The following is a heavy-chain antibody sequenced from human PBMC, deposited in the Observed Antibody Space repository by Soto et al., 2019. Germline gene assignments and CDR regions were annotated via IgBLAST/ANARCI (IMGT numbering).Heavy chain of an antibody. CDR2: ISSNSAYI. V-gene: IGHV3-21*01. CDR3: TRDASRDSSGRGWFDP. J-gene: IGHJ5*02. Sequence: PGGSLRLSCAASGFPFRSFTMNLVRQAPGKGLEWVSTISSNSAYIYYTDALRGRFTISRDNAKNSLHLQMNSLRAEDTAVYYCTRDASRDSSGRGWFDPWRPGTLVTVSS. D-gene: IGHD6-25*01. CDR1: GFPFRSFT.